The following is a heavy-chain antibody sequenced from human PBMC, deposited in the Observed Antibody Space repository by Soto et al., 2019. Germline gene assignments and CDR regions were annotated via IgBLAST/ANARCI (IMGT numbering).Heavy chain of an antibody. CDR1: GFSFSTYG. CDR2: ISNDGSNK. CDR3: AKGLGNYWAFDY. J-gene: IGHJ4*02. D-gene: IGHD1-7*01. Sequence: PGGSLRLSCAASGFSFSTYGMHWVRQAPGKGLEWVAFISNDGSNKYYADSVKGRFTISRDNSKNTLYLQMNSLRAEDTAVYYCAKGLGNYWAFDYGGKETLVTVPS. V-gene: IGHV3-30*18.